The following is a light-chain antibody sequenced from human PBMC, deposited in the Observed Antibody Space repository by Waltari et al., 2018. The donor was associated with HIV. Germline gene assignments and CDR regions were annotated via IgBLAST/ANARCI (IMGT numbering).Light chain of an antibody. CDR1: QTLFYSSNNKNY. Sequence: DIVMTQSPDSLTVSLGERATINCKSNQTLFYSSNNKNYLAWYQQKPRQPPQLLIYCASIRESGVPDRFSGSDSVTNCSLTITSLQAEDVAIYYCQQYFNTPYTFGRGTKVEI. CDR3: QQYFNTPYT. CDR2: CAS. J-gene: IGKJ2*01. V-gene: IGKV4-1*01.